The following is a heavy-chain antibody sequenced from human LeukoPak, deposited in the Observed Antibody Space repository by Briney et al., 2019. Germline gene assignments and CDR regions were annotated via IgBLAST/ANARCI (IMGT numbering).Heavy chain of an antibody. CDR2: IGGSGRST. CDR3: ATNGVPPAIGFDY. D-gene: IGHD2-2*01. V-gene: IGHV3-23*01. J-gene: IGHJ4*02. CDR1: LFTFNNYD. Sequence: PGGALRHSCAAPLFTFNNYDMNSVRPAPGKGLEWVSFIGGSGRSTYYADSVKGRFTISRDNSKNTLYLQMNSLRAEDTAVYYCATNGVPPAIGFDYWGLGTLVTVSS.